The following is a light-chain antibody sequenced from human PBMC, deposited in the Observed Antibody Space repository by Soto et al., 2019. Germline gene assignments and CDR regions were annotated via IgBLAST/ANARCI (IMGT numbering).Light chain of an antibody. CDR1: QSVSSNF. CDR2: GAS. Sequence: EIVLTQSPGTLSLSPGERATLSCRASQSVSSNFLAWYQQKPGQAPRLLIYGASTRATGIPDRFSGSGSGTDFTLTISRLEPEDFAVYYCQQYDRSPRTFGRGTKVEVK. J-gene: IGKJ4*02. CDR3: QQYDRSPRT. V-gene: IGKV3-20*01.